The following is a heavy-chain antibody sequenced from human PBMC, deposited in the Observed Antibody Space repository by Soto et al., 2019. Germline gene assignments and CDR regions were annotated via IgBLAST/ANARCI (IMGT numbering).Heavy chain of an antibody. Sequence: SETLSLTCAVSGGSISSSNWWSWVRQPPGKGLKWIGEIYHSGSTNYNPSLKSRVTISVDKSKNQFSLKLSSVTAADTAVYYFARGRIYDILTGYYTTPYYFDYWGQGTLVTVSS. CDR1: GGSISSSNW. CDR3: ARGRIYDILTGYYTTPYYFDY. CDR2: IYHSGST. V-gene: IGHV4-4*02. D-gene: IGHD3-9*01. J-gene: IGHJ4*02.